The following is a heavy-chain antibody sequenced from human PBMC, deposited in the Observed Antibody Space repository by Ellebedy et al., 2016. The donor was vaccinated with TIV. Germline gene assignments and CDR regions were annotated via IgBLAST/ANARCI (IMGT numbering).Heavy chain of an antibody. J-gene: IGHJ6*02. CDR1: GGTFSSYA. D-gene: IGHD3-10*01. Sequence: SVKVSCXASGGTFSSYAISWVRQAPGQGLEWMGGIIPIFGTANYAQKFQGRVTITADESTSTAYMELSSLRSEDTAVYYCARDPPMVREAHYYYGMDVWGQGTTVTVSS. CDR3: ARDPPMVREAHYYYGMDV. CDR2: IIPIFGTA. V-gene: IGHV1-69*13.